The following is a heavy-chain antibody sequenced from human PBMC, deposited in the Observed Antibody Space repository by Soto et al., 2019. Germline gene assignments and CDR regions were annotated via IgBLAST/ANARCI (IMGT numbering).Heavy chain of an antibody. CDR2: IKQDGSEK. D-gene: IGHD3-10*01. V-gene: IGHV3-7*01. J-gene: IGHJ4*02. CDR3: ARDRPLWFGELLRKALDY. CDR1: GFTFSSYW. Sequence: GGFLRLSCAASGFTFSSYWMSWVRQAPGKGLEWVANIKQDGSEKYYVDSVKGRFTISRDNAKNSLYLQMNSLRAEDTAVYYCARDRPLWFGELLRKALDYWGQGTLVTVSS.